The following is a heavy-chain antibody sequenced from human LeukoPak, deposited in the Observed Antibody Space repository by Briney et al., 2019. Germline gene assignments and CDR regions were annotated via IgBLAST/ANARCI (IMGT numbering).Heavy chain of an antibody. J-gene: IGHJ4*02. Sequence: GGSLRLSCAASGFTFSSYAMSWVRQAPGMGLEWVSAISGSGGSTYYADSVKGRFTISRDNSKNTLYLQMNSLRAEDTAVYYCAKDPGGYSYGPQLDYWGQGTLVTVSS. CDR1: GFTFSSYA. CDR2: ISGSGGST. V-gene: IGHV3-23*01. CDR3: AKDPGGYSYGPQLDY. D-gene: IGHD5-18*01.